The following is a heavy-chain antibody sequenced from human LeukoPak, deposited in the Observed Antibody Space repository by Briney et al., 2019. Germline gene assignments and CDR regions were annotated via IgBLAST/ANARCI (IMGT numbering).Heavy chain of an antibody. V-gene: IGHV3-30*18. CDR2: ISYDGSDK. D-gene: IGHD6-19*01. CDR3: AKVAYSSIASSGATDDY. CDR1: GFTFSSYG. Sequence: PGRSLRLSCAASGFTFSSYGMHWVRQAPGKGLEWVAVISYDGSDKYYADSVKGRFTISRDNSKNTLYLQMNSLRAEDTAVYYCAKVAYSSIASSGATDDYWGQGTLVTVSS. J-gene: IGHJ4*02.